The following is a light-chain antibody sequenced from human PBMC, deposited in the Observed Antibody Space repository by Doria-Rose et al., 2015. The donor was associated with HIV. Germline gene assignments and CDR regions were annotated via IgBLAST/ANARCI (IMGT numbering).Light chain of an antibody. CDR2: GST. J-gene: IGLJ1*01. CDR3: QSYDSRLSVYV. CDR1: SSNIGAGFD. Sequence: QSVVTQPPSVSGAPRQRVAISCTGSSSNIGAGFDVNWYQQFPGTAPKLLIHGSTNRPSGFPDRFSGSKSGTSASLAISGLRAEDEADYYCQSYDSRLSVYVFGTGTKVTVL. V-gene: IGLV1-40*01.